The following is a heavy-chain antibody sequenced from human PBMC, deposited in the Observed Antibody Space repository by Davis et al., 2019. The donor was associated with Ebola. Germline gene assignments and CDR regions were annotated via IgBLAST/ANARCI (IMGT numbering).Heavy chain of an antibody. CDR1: GFTFSSYG. V-gene: IGHV3-30*18. D-gene: IGHD3-22*01. Sequence: SLRLSCAVSGFTFSSYGMHWVRQAPGKGLEWVAVISYDGSNKYYADSVKGRFTISRDNSKNTLYLQMNSLRAEDTAVYYCAKPRWPTMIIASWFDPWGQGTLVTVPS. J-gene: IGHJ5*02. CDR3: AKPRWPTMIIASWFDP. CDR2: ISYDGSNK.